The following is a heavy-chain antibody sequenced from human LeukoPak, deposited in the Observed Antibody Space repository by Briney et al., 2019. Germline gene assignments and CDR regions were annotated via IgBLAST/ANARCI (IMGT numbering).Heavy chain of an antibody. CDR1: GYTFTSYD. CDR2: MNPNSGNT. Sequence: ASVKVSCKASGYTFTSYDINWVRQATGQGLEWMGWMNPNSGNTGYAQKFQGRVTMTRNTSISTAYMELSSLRSEDTAVYYCARGNTLILTDDYWGQGTLVNVSS. V-gene: IGHV1-8*01. J-gene: IGHJ4*02. CDR3: ARGNTLILTDDY. D-gene: IGHD3-16*02.